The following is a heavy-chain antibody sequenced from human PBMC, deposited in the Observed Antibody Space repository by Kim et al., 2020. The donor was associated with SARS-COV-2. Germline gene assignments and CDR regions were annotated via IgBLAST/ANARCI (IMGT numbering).Heavy chain of an antibody. CDR1: GFTFSSYG. Sequence: GGSLRLSCAASGFTFSSYGMHWVRQAPGKGLEWVAVISYDGSNKYYADSVKGRFTISRDNSKNTLYLQMNSLRAEDTAVYYCARDRGDDSSGYYYVSYCYYGMDVWGQGTTVTGSS. V-gene: IGHV3-33*05. CDR3: ARDRGDDSSGYYYVSYCYYGMDV. J-gene: IGHJ6*01. CDR2: ISYDGSNK. D-gene: IGHD3-22*01.